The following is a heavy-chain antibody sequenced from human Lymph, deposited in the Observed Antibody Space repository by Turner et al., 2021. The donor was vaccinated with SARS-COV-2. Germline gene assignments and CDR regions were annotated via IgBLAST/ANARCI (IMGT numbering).Heavy chain of an antibody. CDR3: ARGPPDFPYYFDY. CDR2: ITFTSSYI. D-gene: IGHD2-21*02. J-gene: IGHJ4*02. Sequence: EVQRVESGGGLVKPAGSLRLSCAASGFTFSSYSMNWGRQAPGKGLEWVLSITFTSSYIYYADSVKGRFTISRDNAKNSLYLQMNSLRAEDTAVYYCARGPPDFPYYFDYWGQGTLVTVSS. CDR1: GFTFSSYS. V-gene: IGHV3-21*01.